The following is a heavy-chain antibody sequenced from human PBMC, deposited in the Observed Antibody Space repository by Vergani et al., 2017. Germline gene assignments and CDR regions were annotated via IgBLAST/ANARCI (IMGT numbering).Heavy chain of an antibody. CDR2: RYYTGST. D-gene: IGHD3-9*01. Sequence: QVRLQESGPRLVKPSQTLSLTCTVSGDSISSGRHYWSWIRQQPGKGVEWIGYRYYTGSTTYKLSLHSRVTMAVDPPKNHFSLKVSSVTAADTAVYFCARVMYRDDASTGYRLEGMDIWGQGTTVT. J-gene: IGHJ6*02. CDR1: GDSISSGRHY. CDR3: ARVMYRDDASTGYRLEGMDI. V-gene: IGHV4-31*03.